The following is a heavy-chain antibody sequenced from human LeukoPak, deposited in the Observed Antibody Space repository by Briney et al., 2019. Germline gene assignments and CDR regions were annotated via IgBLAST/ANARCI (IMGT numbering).Heavy chain of an antibody. V-gene: IGHV3-7*01. Sequence: GGSLRLSCASSGFTLSNFLMSWVRQAPGKGLGWVANIKQDGSEKYYVDSVKGRFIISRDNAKNSLYLQMNSLRAEDTAVYYCARVKYSSGWEKYNWFDPWGQGTLVIVSS. D-gene: IGHD6-19*01. CDR2: IKQDGSEK. CDR1: GFTLSNFL. J-gene: IGHJ5*02. CDR3: ARVKYSSGWEKYNWFDP.